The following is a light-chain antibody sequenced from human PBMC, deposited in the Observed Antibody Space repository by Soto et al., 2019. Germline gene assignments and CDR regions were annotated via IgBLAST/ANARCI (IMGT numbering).Light chain of an antibody. J-gene: IGKJ1*01. Sequence: EIVLTQSPGTLSLSPGERATLSCRASQTVSSTYLAWYQQRPGQAPRLLIFGTSNRATDIPDRFSGSGSGTDFTLTISRLEPEDFAVYFCQHYVTSLTTFGQGTKVEVK. CDR1: QTVSSTY. V-gene: IGKV3-20*01. CDR2: GTS. CDR3: QHYVTSLTT.